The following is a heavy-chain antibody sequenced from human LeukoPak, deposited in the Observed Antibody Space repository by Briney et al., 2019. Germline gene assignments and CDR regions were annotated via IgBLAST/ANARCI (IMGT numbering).Heavy chain of an antibody. CDR3: ARKAIGWWFDP. CDR1: GFTFCSYA. Sequence: GGSLRLSCAASGFTFCSYAMHWVRQAPGKGLEWVAVISYDGSNKYYADSVKGRFTISRDNSKNTLYLQMNSLRAEDTAVYYCARKAIGWWFDPWGQGTLVTVSS. CDR2: ISYDGSNK. V-gene: IGHV3-30*01. J-gene: IGHJ5*02. D-gene: IGHD5-24*01.